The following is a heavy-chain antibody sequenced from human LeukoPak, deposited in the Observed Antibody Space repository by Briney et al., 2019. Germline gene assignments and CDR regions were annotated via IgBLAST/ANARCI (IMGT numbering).Heavy chain of an antibody. D-gene: IGHD4-23*01. J-gene: IGHJ4*02. CDR2: MNPNNGNT. CDR1: GYTFTSYD. Sequence: ASVKVSCKASGYTFTSYDTNWVRQATGQGLEWMGWMNPNNGNTGYAQKFQGRVTITRNTSISTAYMELSSLRSDDTAVYYCARRLYGGNSSDYWGQGTLVTVSS. CDR3: ARRLYGGNSSDY. V-gene: IGHV1-8*03.